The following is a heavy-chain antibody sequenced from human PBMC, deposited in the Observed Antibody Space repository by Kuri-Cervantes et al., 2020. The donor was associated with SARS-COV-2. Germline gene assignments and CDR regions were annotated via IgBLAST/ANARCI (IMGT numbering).Heavy chain of an antibody. J-gene: IGHJ6*02. D-gene: IGHD2-2*01. Sequence: SAKVFCKAAAFTFTSSDMQWLRQARGQRLEWLGWIFVGSGNTNYAQKFQERVTITRDMSTSTAYMELSSLRSEDTAVYYCAGAAWVVPAAISYYGIDVCDHGSTVTVSS. CDR1: AFTFTSSD. V-gene: IGHV1-58*02. CDR2: IFVGSGNT. CDR3: AGAAWVVPAAISYYGIDV.